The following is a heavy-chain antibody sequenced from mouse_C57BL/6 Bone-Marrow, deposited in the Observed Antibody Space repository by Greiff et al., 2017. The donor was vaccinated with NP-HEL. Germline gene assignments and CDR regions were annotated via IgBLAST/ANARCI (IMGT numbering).Heavy chain of an antibody. Sequence: VQLQQPGAELVRPGSSVKLSCKASGYTFTSYWMDWVKQRPGQGLEWIGNLYPSDSETHYNQKFKDKATLTVDKSSSTAYMQLSSLTSEDSAVYYCAREDYYGSSYYFDYWGQGTTLTVSS. V-gene: IGHV1-61*01. CDR2: LYPSDSET. CDR1: GYTFTSYW. J-gene: IGHJ2*01. D-gene: IGHD1-1*01. CDR3: AREDYYGSSYYFDY.